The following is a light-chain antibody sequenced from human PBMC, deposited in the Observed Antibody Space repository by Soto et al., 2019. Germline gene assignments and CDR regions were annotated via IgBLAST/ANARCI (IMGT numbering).Light chain of an antibody. CDR3: HQSYTTPPT. Sequence: DIRMTQSPSSLSASVGDRVSVTCRASQSISTFLTWYQQRPGEAPKLLIYAASSLQSGVPSRFSGSGSGADCTPTIGSLQPEDFATYYFHQSYTTPPTFGQGTKVEVK. V-gene: IGKV1-39*01. CDR2: AAS. CDR1: QSISTF. J-gene: IGKJ1*01.